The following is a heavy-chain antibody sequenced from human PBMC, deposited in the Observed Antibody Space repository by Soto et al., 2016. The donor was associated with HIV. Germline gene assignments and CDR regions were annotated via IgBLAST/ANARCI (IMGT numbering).Heavy chain of an antibody. D-gene: IGHD3-22*01. V-gene: IGHV1-69*10. Sequence: QVHLVQSGAEVKKPGSSVKVSCKASGGTFSTYGITWVRQAPGQGLEWVGGIIPILGVASCAQNFQGRVTITADKSTSTAYMDLRSLRSEDTAVYYCARDAANGYESSGPRDSYYYYMDVWGQGTTVTVSS. J-gene: IGHJ6*03. CDR3: ARDAANGYESSGPRDSYYYYMDV. CDR2: IIPILGVA. CDR1: GGTFSTYG.